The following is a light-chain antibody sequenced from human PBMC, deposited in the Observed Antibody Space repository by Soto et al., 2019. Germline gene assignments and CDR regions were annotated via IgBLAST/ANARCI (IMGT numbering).Light chain of an antibody. V-gene: IGKV1D-12*01. CDR3: QRADTFPIT. J-gene: IGKJ5*01. CDR1: QGISRS. Sequence: DIQMTQSPSSVSASVGDRVTISCQASQGISRSLAWYQQKPGKAPKFLIYAASSLQSGVPSRFSGSGFGTDFTLTISSLQPEDSAIYYCQRADTFPITFGQGTRLEIK. CDR2: AAS.